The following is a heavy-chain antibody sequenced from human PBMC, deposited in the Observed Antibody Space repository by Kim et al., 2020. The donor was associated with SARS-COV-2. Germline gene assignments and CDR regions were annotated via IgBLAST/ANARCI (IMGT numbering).Heavy chain of an antibody. CDR1: GFTFSDHY. CDR2: TRNKANSHTT. Sequence: GGSLRLSCVASGFTFSDHYMDWVRQAPGKELEWVGRTRNKANSHTTEYAASVKGRFTVSRDDSKNSLYLQMNSLKTEDTAVYYCVRTERRGGSSWNFDYWGQGTLVTVSS. CDR3: VRTERRGGSSWNFDY. D-gene: IGHD6-13*01. V-gene: IGHV3-72*01. J-gene: IGHJ4*02.